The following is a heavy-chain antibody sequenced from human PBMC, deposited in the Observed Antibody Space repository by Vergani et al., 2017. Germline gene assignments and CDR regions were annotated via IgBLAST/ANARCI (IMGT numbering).Heavy chain of an antibody. J-gene: IGHJ6*03. Sequence: QVQLQESGPGLVKPSETLSLTCTVSGGSISGYYWSWIRQPPGKGLEWIGEINHSGSTNYNPSLKSRVTISVDTSKNQFSLKLSSVTAADTAVYYCARGKVVVVAATYYYYYYMDVWGKGTTVTVSS. CDR2: INHSGST. V-gene: IGHV4-34*01. CDR3: ARGKVVVVAATYYYYYYMDV. CDR1: GGSISGYY. D-gene: IGHD2-15*01.